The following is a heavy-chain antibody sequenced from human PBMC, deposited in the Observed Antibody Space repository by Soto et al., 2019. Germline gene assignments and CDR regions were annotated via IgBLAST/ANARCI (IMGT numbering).Heavy chain of an antibody. Sequence: GGSLRLSCAASGFTFSDYYMSWIRQAPGKGLEWVSYISSSSYTNYADSVKGRFTISRDNAKNSLYLQMNSLRAEDTAVYYCARDLHGCYGVDYWGQGTLVTVSS. D-gene: IGHD2-15*01. V-gene: IGHV3-11*06. CDR3: ARDLHGCYGVDY. CDR2: ISSSSYT. J-gene: IGHJ4*02. CDR1: GFTFSDYY.